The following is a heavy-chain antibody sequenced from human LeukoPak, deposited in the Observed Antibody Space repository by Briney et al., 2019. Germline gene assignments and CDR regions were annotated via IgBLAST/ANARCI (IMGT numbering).Heavy chain of an antibody. CDR2: IYYSGST. V-gene: IGHV4-59*08. Sequence: PSETLSLTCAVYGGSFSGYYWSWIRQPPGKGLEWIGYIYYSGSTNYNPSLKSRVTISVDTSKNQFSLKLSSVTAADTAVYYCARGGMDVWGQGTTVTVSS. J-gene: IGHJ6*02. CDR3: ARGGMDV. CDR1: GGSFSGYY.